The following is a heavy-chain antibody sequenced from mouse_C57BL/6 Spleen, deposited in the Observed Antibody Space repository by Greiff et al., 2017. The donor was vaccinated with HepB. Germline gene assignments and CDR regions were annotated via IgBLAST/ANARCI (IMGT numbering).Heavy chain of an antibody. V-gene: IGHV5-12*01. CDR2: ISNGGGST. Sequence: EVQLVESGGGLVQPGGSLKLSCAASGFTFSDYYMYWVRQTPEKRLEWVAYISNGGGSTYYPDTVKGRFTISRDNAKNTLYLQMSRLKSEDTAMYYCARHQLDYAMDYWGQGTSVTVSS. CDR3: ARHQLDYAMDY. CDR1: GFTFSDYY. J-gene: IGHJ4*01.